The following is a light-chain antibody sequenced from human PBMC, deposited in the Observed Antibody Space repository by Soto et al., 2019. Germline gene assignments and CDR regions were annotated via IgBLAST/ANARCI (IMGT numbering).Light chain of an antibody. Sequence: EIVMTQSPATLSMSPGERATLSCRASESVSSNLAWYQQKPGQAPRLLIYGASTRATGIPARFSGSGSGTEFTLSISSLQSEDVALYYCQQYNNWRTFGQGTKVDIK. CDR3: QQYNNWRT. J-gene: IGKJ1*01. V-gene: IGKV3-15*01. CDR1: ESVSSN. CDR2: GAS.